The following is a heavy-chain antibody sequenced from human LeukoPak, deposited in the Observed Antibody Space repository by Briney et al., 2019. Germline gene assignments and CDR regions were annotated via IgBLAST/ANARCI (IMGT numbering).Heavy chain of an antibody. CDR2: INSDGSST. CDR3: ARKGTYYDFWSGYYDDAFDI. V-gene: IGHV3-74*01. J-gene: IGHJ3*02. Sequence: GGSLRLSCAASGFTFSSYWMHWVRQAPGKGLVWVSRINSDGSSTSYADSVKGRFTISRDNAKNTLYLQMNSLRAEDTAVYYCARKGTYYDFWSGYYDDAFDIWGQGTMVTVSS. D-gene: IGHD3-3*01. CDR1: GFTFSSYW.